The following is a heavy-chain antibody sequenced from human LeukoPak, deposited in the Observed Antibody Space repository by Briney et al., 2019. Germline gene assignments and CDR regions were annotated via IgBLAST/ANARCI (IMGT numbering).Heavy chain of an antibody. D-gene: IGHD5-12*01. J-gene: IGHJ6*03. CDR2: IYPGDSDT. Sequence: GESLKISCKGSGYSFTSYWIGWVRQMPGKGLEWMGIIYPGDSDTRYSPSFQGQVTISADKSISTAYLQWSSLKASDTAMYYCARLKGLYSGYDRGYYYYYYMDVWGKGTTVTVSS. V-gene: IGHV5-51*01. CDR3: ARLKGLYSGYDRGYYYYYYMDV. CDR1: GYSFTSYW.